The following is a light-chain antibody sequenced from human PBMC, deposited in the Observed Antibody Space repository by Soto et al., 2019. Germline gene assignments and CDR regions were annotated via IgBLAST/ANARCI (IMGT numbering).Light chain of an antibody. CDR2: DAS. Sequence: DTQLTQCPSSLSASVGDRVTITCRASQDVSRSLGWYQQKPGKAPKLLIYDASSLESGVPSRFSGSGSGTEFTLTISSLQPDDFATYYCQQYNSYSEAFGQGTKVDI. V-gene: IGKV1-5*01. CDR3: QQYNSYSEA. CDR1: QDVSRS. J-gene: IGKJ1*01.